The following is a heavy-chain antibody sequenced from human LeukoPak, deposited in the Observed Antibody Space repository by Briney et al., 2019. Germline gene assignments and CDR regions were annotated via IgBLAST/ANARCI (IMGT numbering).Heavy chain of an antibody. CDR3: ARAGVGATLNFDY. CDR1: GFTFSSYS. V-gene: IGHV3-21*01. CDR2: ISSSSSYI. D-gene: IGHD1-26*01. J-gene: IGHJ4*02. Sequence: GGSLRLSCAASGFTFSSYSMNWVRQAPGKGLEWVSSISSSSSYIHYADSVKGRFTISRDNAKNSLYLQMNSLRAEDTAVYYCARAGVGATLNFDYWGQGTLVTVSS.